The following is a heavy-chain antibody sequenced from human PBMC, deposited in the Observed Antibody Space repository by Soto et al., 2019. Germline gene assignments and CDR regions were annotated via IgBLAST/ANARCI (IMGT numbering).Heavy chain of an antibody. CDR1: WFTFSRHA. CDR2: ISGSGGST. V-gene: IGHV3-23*01. D-gene: IGHD6-13*01. Sequence: GSLRLCFATFWFTFSRHATSLVRQAPGKGLEWVSAISGSGGSTYYADSVKGRFTISRDNSKNTLYLQMNSLRAEDTAVYYCAKEADGIAAAGSGLFDYWGQGTLVTVSS. J-gene: IGHJ4*02. CDR3: AKEADGIAAAGSGLFDY.